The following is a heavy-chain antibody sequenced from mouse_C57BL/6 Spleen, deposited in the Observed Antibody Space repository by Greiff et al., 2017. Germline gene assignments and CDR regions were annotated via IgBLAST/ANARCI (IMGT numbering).Heavy chain of an antibody. V-gene: IGHV5-4*01. D-gene: IGHD3-3*01. Sequence: EVKLVESGGGLVKPGGSLKLSCAASGFTFSSYAMSWVRQTPEKRLEWVATISAGGSYTSYPDNVKGRFTISRDNAKNNLSLQMSHLKSEDTAMYYCARDRDANYFDYWGQGTTLTVSS. CDR1: GFTFSSYA. J-gene: IGHJ2*01. CDR3: ARDRDANYFDY. CDR2: ISAGGSYT.